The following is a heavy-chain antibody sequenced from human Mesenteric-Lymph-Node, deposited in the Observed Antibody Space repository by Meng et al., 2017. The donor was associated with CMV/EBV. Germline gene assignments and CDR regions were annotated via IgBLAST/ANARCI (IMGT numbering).Heavy chain of an antibody. CDR3: ARTIPREGMDV. V-gene: IGHV4-59*01. D-gene: IGHD3-3*01. Sequence: SETLSLTCTVSGGSISSYYWSWIRQPPGKGLEWIGYIYYSGSTNYNPSLKSRVTISVDTSKNQSSLKLSSVTAADTAVYYCARTIPREGMDVWGQGTTVTVSS. CDR2: IYYSGST. J-gene: IGHJ6*02. CDR1: GGSISSYY.